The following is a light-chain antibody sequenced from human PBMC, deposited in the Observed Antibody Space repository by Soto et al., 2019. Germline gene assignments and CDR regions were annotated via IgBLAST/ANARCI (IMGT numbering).Light chain of an antibody. V-gene: IGKV1-39*01. CDR3: HQSYRTPRT. Sequence: MGRYLSWLSASVGATFSITCRASQSISRYVNWYQQKPGTAPKLLIAAAYSLQSGVQYRCSGRGEGTDCTLTRSSLTPEACATYYCHQSYRTPRTVGQGTRLEIK. CDR1: QSISRY. CDR2: AAY. J-gene: IGKJ5*01.